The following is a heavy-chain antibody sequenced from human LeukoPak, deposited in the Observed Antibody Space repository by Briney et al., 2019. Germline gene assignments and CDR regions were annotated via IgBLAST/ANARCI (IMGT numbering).Heavy chain of an antibody. CDR1: GFTFSSYS. V-gene: IGHV3-48*04. CDR3: EELVITMHGGV. J-gene: IGHJ6*04. Sequence: PGGSLRLSCAASGFTFSSYSMNWVRKAQGKGLEWGSYISSSSRTIYYADSVKGRFTISRDNAKKSLYLQMNSLRAEDTAVYSCEELVITMHGGVWGKGTTVSISS. D-gene: IGHD3-10*02. CDR2: ISSSSRTI.